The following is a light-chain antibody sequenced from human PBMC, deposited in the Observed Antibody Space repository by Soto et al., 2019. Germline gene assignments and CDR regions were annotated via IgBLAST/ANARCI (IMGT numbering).Light chain of an antibody. CDR1: SSDVGTSNY. V-gene: IGLV2-8*01. J-gene: IGLJ1*01. CDR2: EVT. Sequence: LTQPPSASGSPAQSAPISCTGTSSDVGTSNYVSWYQQHPGKAPKLMIYEVTKRPSGVPDRFSGSKSGNTASLTVSGLQADDEADYYCSSRSGTDILYVFGTGTKVTVL. CDR3: SSRSGTDILYV.